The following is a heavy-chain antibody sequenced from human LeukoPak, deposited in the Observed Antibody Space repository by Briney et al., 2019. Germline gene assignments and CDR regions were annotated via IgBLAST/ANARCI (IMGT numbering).Heavy chain of an antibody. Sequence: PSETLSLTCTVYGGSLSGSYWSWIRQPPGKGLEWIGEINHSGSANYNPSLKSRVTLSIDKFKNQFSLNLNSVTAADTAVYYCARARRDSGYYKVDYWGQGTLVTVSS. CDR2: INHSGSA. V-gene: IGHV4-34*01. D-gene: IGHD3-3*01. J-gene: IGHJ4*02. CDR3: ARARRDSGYYKVDY. CDR1: GGSLSGSY.